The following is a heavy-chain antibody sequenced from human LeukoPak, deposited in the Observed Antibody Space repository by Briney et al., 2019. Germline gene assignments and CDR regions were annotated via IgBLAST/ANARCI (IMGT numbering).Heavy chain of an antibody. J-gene: IGHJ4*02. V-gene: IGHV3-33*06. CDR2: IWYDGSNK. CDR3: AKDRESYRYFDY. CDR1: GFTFSSYG. Sequence: GGSLRLSCAASGFTFSSYGMHWVRQAPGKGLEWVAVIWYDGSNKYYADSVKGRFTISRDNSKNTLYPQMNSLRAEDTAVYFCAKDRESYRYFDYWGQGTLVTVSS. D-gene: IGHD3-16*02.